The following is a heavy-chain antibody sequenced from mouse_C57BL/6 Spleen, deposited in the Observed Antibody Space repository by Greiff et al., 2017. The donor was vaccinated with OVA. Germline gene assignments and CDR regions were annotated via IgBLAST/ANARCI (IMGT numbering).Heavy chain of an antibody. Sequence: QVQLQQSGAELVKPGASVKMSCKASGYTFTSYWITWVKQRPGQGLEWIGDIYPGSGSTNYNEKFKSKATLTVDTSSSTAYMQLSSLTSEDSAVYYCARDLTTVVAKDYWGQGTTLTVSS. CDR3: ARDLTTVVAKDY. J-gene: IGHJ2*01. CDR1: GYTFTSYW. D-gene: IGHD1-1*01. V-gene: IGHV1-55*01. CDR2: IYPGSGST.